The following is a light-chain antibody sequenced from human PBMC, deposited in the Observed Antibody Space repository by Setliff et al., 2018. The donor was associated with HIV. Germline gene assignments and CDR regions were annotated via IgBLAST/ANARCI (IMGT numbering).Light chain of an antibody. CDR2: KDS. CDR3: QSADSSGNYV. CDR1: NIGSKS. Sequence: SYELTQPPSVSVAPGKTARITCGGNNIGSKSVHWYQQKPGQAPIMVIYKDSERPSGIPERFSGSSSGTTVTLTISRVQAEDEADYYCQSADSSGNYVFGSGTKVTVL. J-gene: IGLJ1*01. V-gene: IGLV3-25*03.